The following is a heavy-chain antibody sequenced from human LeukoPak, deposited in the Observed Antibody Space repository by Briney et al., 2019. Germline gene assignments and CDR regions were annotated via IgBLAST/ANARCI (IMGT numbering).Heavy chain of an antibody. CDR1: GFTFDDYA. CDR3: AKVMVRGAPPRPYYYYGMDV. V-gene: IGHV3-43*02. D-gene: IGHD3-10*01. CDR2: ISGDGGST. J-gene: IGHJ6*02. Sequence: GGSLRLSCAASGFTFDDYAMHWVRQAPGKGLEWVSLISGDGGSTYYADSVKGRFIISRDNSKNSLYLQMNSLRTEDTALYYCAKVMVRGAPPRPYYYYGMDVWGQGTTVTVSS.